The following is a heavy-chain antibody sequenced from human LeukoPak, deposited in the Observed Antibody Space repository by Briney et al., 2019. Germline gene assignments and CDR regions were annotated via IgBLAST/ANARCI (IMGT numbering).Heavy chain of an antibody. V-gene: IGHV4-61*02. CDR1: GGSISSGSFY. D-gene: IGHD5-12*01. CDR2: IHPRGST. Sequence: PSETLSLTCSVSGGSISSGSFYWSWIRQPAGKGLEWIGRIHPRGSTNYNPSLKSRVTISVDTSKNQFSLKLSSVTAADTAVYYCAGQYTGYDAFDYWGQGTLVTVSS. CDR3: AGQYTGYDAFDY. J-gene: IGHJ4*02.